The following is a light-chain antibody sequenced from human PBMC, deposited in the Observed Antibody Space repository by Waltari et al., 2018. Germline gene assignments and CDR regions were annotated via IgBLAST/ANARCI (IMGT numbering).Light chain of an antibody. V-gene: IGKV1-5*03. CDR2: KAS. J-gene: IGKJ1*01. CDR3: LQYNSYPWT. CDR1: QSIVVW. Sequence: DIQVTQSPSTLSASVGDRVTITCRASQSIVVWLAWYQQKPGKAPRLLIYKASYLESGVPSRFSGSASGTAFTLTLSSLQADDFATDYCLQYNSYPWTFGQGTTVEIK.